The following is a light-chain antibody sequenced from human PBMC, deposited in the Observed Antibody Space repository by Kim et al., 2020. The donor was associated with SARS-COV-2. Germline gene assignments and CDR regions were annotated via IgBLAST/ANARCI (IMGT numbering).Light chain of an antibody. CDR3: SSYTTSTSVV. CDR2: GVS. CDR1: NRDVGGYTY. V-gene: IGLV2-14*03. Sequence: GQSITISCTGTNRDVGGYTYVSWYQQPPGKAPKLMIYGVSNRPSGVSNRFSGSKSGNTASLTISGLQAEDEADYYCSSYTTSTSVVFGGGTKVTVL. J-gene: IGLJ2*01.